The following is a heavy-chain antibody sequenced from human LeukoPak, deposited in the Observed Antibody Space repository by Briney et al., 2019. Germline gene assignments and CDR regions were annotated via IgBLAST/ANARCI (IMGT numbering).Heavy chain of an antibody. CDR1: GGTFSSYA. CDR2: IIPIFGTA. V-gene: IGHV1-69*01. Sequence: SVRVSCKASGGTFSSYAISWVRQAPGQGLEWMGGIIPIFGTANYAQKFQGRVTITADESTSTAYMELSSLRSEDTAVCYCARETGLTTFDYWGQGTLVTVSS. J-gene: IGHJ4*02. CDR3: ARETGLTTFDY. D-gene: IGHD4-11*01.